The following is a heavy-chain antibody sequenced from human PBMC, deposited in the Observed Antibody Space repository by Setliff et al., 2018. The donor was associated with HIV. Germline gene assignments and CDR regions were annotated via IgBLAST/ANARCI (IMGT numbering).Heavy chain of an antibody. D-gene: IGHD3-3*01. CDR2: INPKSGGT. CDR3: ARLPFITIFGVLNGDDGFDI. J-gene: IGHJ3*02. V-gene: IGHV1-2*06. CDR1: GYTFTGYY. Sequence: GASVKVSCKASGYTFTGYYMHWGRQAPGQGPEWLGRINPKSGGTRYAQKFQGRVSMTRDTAISTAYMELSMLRSDDSAVYYCARLPFITIFGVLNGDDGFDIWGQGTMVTVSS.